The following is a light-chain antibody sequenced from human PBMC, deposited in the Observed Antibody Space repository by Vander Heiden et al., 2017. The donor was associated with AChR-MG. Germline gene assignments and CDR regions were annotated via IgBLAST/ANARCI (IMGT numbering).Light chain of an antibody. Sequence: FMLTPPPSLSESPGKTVTISCTGSSGSIASNYVLWYQQRPGSAHTTGIVEENQRPSGVPERFSGSTDSSSKYASPTISGLKTEDESDDYCQYYDRSNHGVFGGGTKLTVL. CDR2: EEN. CDR1: SGSIASNY. V-gene: IGLV6-57*02. J-gene: IGLJ2*01. CDR3: QYYDRSNHGV.